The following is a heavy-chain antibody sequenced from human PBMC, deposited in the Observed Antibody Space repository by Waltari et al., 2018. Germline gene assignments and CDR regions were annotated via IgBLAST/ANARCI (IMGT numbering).Heavy chain of an antibody. CDR1: GFTFSSSE. CDR2: IGPSGSDI. Sequence: EVQLVESGGGWVQPGGSLRLSCTGSGFTFSSSEMNWVRLAPGKRLEWISYIGPSGSDIYYADSVKGRFTISRDNAKNSLYLEMDSLRAEDTAVYFCARVAVTGSYYWYFDLWGRGTTLTVSS. D-gene: IGHD1-26*01. CDR3: ARVAVTGSYYWYFDL. J-gene: IGHJ2*01. V-gene: IGHV3-48*03.